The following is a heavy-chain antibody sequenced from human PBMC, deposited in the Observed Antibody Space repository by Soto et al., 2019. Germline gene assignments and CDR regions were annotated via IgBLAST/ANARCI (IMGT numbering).Heavy chain of an antibody. CDR1: GGTFSSYA. D-gene: IGHD6-13*01. Sequence: SVKVSCKASGGTFSSYAISWVRQAPGQGLEWMGGIIPIFGTANYAQKFQGRVTITADESTSTAYMELSSLRSEDTAVYYCARVRVRWYSSSWYYYYGMDVWGQGTTVTVSS. CDR2: IIPIFGTA. J-gene: IGHJ6*02. CDR3: ARVRVRWYSSSWYYYYGMDV. V-gene: IGHV1-69*13.